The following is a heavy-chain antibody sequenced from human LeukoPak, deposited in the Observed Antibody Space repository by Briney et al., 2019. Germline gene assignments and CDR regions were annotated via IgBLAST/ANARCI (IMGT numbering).Heavy chain of an antibody. CDR3: ARGGDEGDILTGYYRS. CDR1: GYTLTELS. CDR2: FDPEDGET. D-gene: IGHD3-9*01. V-gene: IGHV1-24*01. J-gene: IGHJ4*02. Sequence: GASVKVSCKVSGYTLTELSMHWVRQAPGKGLEWMGGFDPEDGETIYAQKFQGRVTMTRDTSISTAYMELSRLRSDDTAVYYCARGGDEGDILTGYYRSWGQGTLVTVSS.